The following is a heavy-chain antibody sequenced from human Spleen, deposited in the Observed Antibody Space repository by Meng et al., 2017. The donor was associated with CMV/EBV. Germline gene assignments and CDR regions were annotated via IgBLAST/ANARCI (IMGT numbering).Heavy chain of an antibody. CDR3: ARGGEQLYRGYYYYYGMDV. J-gene: IGHJ6*02. CDR1: GGSITRYY. Sequence: SETLSLTCTVSGGSITRYYWSWIRQPPGKGLEWIGYIHYSGSTNYNPSLKSRVTISVDTSKNQFSLKLSSVTAADTAVYYCARGGEQLYRGYYYYYGMDVWGQGTTVTVSS. D-gene: IGHD6-6*01. V-gene: IGHV4-59*12. CDR2: IHYSGST.